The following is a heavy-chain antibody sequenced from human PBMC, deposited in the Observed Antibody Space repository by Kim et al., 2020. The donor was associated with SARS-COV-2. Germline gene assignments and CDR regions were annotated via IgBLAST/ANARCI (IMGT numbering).Heavy chain of an antibody. CDR3: AKDWRGGNRYITMVRGVIPPGSMDV. CDR1: GFTFSSYG. D-gene: IGHD3-10*01. CDR2: ISYDGSNK. Sequence: GGSLRLSCAASGFTFSSYGMHWVRQAPGKGLEWVAVISYDGSNKYYADSVKGRFTISRDNSKNTLYLQMNSLRAEDTAVYYCAKDWRGGNRYITMVRGVIPPGSMDVWGQGTTVTVSS. J-gene: IGHJ6*02. V-gene: IGHV3-30*18.